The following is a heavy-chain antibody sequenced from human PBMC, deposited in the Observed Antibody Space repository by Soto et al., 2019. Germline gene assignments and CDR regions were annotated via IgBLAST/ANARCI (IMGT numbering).Heavy chain of an antibody. Sequence: GGSLRLSCAASGFTFSSYAMHWVRQAPGKGLEWVAVISYDGSNKYYADSVKGRFTISRDNSKNTLYLQMNSLRAEDTAVYYCASSLWFGELFYYDYGMDVWGQGTTVTSP. V-gene: IGHV3-30-3*01. D-gene: IGHD3-10*01. CDR3: ASSLWFGELFYYDYGMDV. CDR2: ISYDGSNK. CDR1: GFTFSSYA. J-gene: IGHJ6*02.